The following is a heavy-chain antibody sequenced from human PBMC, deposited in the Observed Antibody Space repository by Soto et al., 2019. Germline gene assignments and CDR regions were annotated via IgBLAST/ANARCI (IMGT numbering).Heavy chain of an antibody. CDR1: GFTFSSYA. V-gene: IGHV3-23*01. Sequence: GGSLRLSCAASGFTFSSYAMSWVRQAPGKGLEWVSAISGSGGSTYYADSVKGRFTISRDNSKNTLYLQMNSLRAEDTAVYYCAKDPSIAARRNHYGMAVWGQGTTVTVSS. CDR3: AKDPSIAARRNHYGMAV. J-gene: IGHJ6*02. D-gene: IGHD6-6*01. CDR2: ISGSGGST.